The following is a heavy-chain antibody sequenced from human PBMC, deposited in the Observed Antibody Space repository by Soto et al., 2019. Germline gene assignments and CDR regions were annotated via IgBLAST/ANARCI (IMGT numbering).Heavy chain of an antibody. D-gene: IGHD6-19*01. Sequence: TLSLTCTVSGGSISSSSYYWGWIRQPPGKGLEWIGRIYYTGTTYYNPSLKSRVTISVDTSKNQFSLKLSSVTAADTAVYYCARHSFYSSAWSGFDYWGQGTLVTVSS. CDR3: ARHSFYSSAWSGFDY. J-gene: IGHJ4*02. V-gene: IGHV4-39*01. CDR1: GGSISSSSYY. CDR2: IYYTGTT.